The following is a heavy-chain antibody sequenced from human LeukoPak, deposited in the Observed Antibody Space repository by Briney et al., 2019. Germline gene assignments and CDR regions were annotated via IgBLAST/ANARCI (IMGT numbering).Heavy chain of an antibody. Sequence: SETLSLTCTVSGGSVSSGSYYWSWIRQPPGKGLEWIGYIYYSGSTNYNPSLKSRVTISVDTSKNQFSLKQSSVTAADTAVYYCATMVARWWFDPWGQGTLVTVSS. CDR3: ATMVARWWFDP. CDR1: GGSVSSGSYY. V-gene: IGHV4-61*01. J-gene: IGHJ5*02. D-gene: IGHD2-15*01. CDR2: IYYSGST.